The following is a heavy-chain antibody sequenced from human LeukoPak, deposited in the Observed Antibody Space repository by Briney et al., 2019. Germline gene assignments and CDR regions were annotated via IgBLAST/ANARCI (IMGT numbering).Heavy chain of an antibody. CDR3: VGQMDV. V-gene: IGHV3-74*01. CDR2: INSDGSST. Sequence: GGSLRLSCAASGFTFSNNWMHWVRQAPGKGLVWVSRINSDGSSTNYADSVKGRFTISRDNAKNTLYLQMNSLRAEDTAVYYCVGQMDVWGQGTTVTVSS. J-gene: IGHJ6*02. CDR1: GFTFSNNW.